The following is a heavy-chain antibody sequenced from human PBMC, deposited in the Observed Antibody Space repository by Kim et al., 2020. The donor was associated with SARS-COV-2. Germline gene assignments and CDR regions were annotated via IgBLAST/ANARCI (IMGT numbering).Heavy chain of an antibody. CDR1: GFTFSSYA. CDR2: ISGSGGST. V-gene: IGHV3-23*01. Sequence: GGSLRLSCAASGFTFSSYAMSWVRQAPGKGLEWVSAISGSGGSTYYADSVKGRFTISRDNSKNTLYLQMNSLRAEDTAVYYCANGGVDYGDYGMDVWGQGTTVTVSS. D-gene: IGHD4-17*01. J-gene: IGHJ6*02. CDR3: ANGGVDYGDYGMDV.